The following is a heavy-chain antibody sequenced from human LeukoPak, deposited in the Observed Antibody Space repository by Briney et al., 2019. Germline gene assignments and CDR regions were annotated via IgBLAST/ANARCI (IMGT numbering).Heavy chain of an antibody. CDR3: ARDRMDTGTYFDY. V-gene: IGHV1-18*01. CDR2: ISTYNGNT. CDR1: GYTFTTYG. J-gene: IGHJ4*02. D-gene: IGHD5-18*01. Sequence: ASVKVSCKSSGYTFTTYGITWVRQAPGQGLEWMGWISTYNGNTNYAQKLRGRVTMTTDTSTSTAYMELRSLRSDDTAMYYCARDRMDTGTYFDYWGQGTLVTVSS.